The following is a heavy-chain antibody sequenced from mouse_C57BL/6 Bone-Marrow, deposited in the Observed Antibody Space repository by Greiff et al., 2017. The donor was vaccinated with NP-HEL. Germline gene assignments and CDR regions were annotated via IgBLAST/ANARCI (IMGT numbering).Heavy chain of an antibody. V-gene: IGHV1-69*01. J-gene: IGHJ3*01. CDR2: IDPSESYT. CDR3: ARGVPWFAY. CDR1: GYTFTSYW. Sequence: QVQLQQPGAELVMPGASVKLSCKASGYTFTSYWMHWVKQRPGQGLEWIGEIDPSESYTNYNQKFKGKSTLTVDKSSSTAYMQLSSLTSEDSAVYYCARGVPWFAYWGQGTLVTVSA.